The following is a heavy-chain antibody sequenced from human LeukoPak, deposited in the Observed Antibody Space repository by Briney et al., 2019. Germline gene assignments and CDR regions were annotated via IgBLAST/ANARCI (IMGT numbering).Heavy chain of an antibody. J-gene: IGHJ3*02. V-gene: IGHV1-69*13. CDR3: ASQPGYGDAFEI. D-gene: IGHD6-13*01. CDR1: AATFTSCA. Sequence: SVTVSCKASAATFTSCAISWVRHAPGQGLGWMGGIIPIFGRANYAQKFQGRGTLTADESTSTAYMELSSLRSEDTAVYYCASQPGYGDAFEIWGQGTMVTVSS. CDR2: IIPIFGRA.